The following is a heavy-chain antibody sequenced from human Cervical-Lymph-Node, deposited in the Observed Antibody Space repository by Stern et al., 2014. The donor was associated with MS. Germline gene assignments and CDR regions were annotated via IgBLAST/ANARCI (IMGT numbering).Heavy chain of an antibody. CDR2: IWYDGSNK. CDR1: GFTFSSYG. Sequence: QVQLMQSGGGVVQPGRSLRLSCAASGFTFSSYGMHWVRQAPGKGLEWVAVIWYDGSNKYYADSVKGRFTISRDNSKNTLYLQMKSLRAEDTAVYYCARDPHGHFDYWGQGTLVTVSS. V-gene: IGHV3-33*01. J-gene: IGHJ4*02. D-gene: IGHD5-24*01. CDR3: ARDPHGHFDY.